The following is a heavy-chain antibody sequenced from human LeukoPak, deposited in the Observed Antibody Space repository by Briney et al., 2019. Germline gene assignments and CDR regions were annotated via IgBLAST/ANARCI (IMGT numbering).Heavy chain of an antibody. CDR2: ISSNGGST. V-gene: IGHV3-64D*06. D-gene: IGHD7-27*01. CDR3: VKDHDWGAFHI. CDR1: GFTFSTYA. J-gene: IGHJ3*02. Sequence: GGSLRLSCSASGFTFSTYAMHWVRQAPGKGLEYVSGISSNGGSTYYADSVKGRFTISGDNSKNTLYLQMSSLRVEDTAVYYCVKDHDWGAFHIWGQGTMVTVSS.